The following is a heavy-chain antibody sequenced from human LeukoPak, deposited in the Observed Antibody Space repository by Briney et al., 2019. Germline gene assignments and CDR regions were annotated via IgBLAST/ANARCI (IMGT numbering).Heavy chain of an antibody. CDR2: INPSGGST. Sequence: ASVKVSCKASGYTFTNYYMHWVRQAPGQGLEWMGIINPSGGSTSNAQKFQGRVTMTRDMSTSTVYMELSSLRSEDTAVYYCARMRQNYYYYIDVWGKGTTVTVSS. CDR1: GYTFTNYY. J-gene: IGHJ6*03. CDR3: ARMRQNYYYYIDV. V-gene: IGHV1-46*01.